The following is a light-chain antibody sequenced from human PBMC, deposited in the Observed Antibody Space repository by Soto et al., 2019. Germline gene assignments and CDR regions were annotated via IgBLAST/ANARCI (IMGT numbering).Light chain of an antibody. CDR1: QSVLYSSNNKNY. CDR3: QQYCSTPPYT. CDR2: WAS. Sequence: DIVMTQSPDSLAVSLGERATINCKSSQSVLYSSNNKNYLAWYQQKPGQPPKLLIYWASTRESGVPDRFSGSGSVTDFTLTISSLQAEDVAVYYCQQYCSTPPYTFGQETKLEIK. V-gene: IGKV4-1*01. J-gene: IGKJ2*01.